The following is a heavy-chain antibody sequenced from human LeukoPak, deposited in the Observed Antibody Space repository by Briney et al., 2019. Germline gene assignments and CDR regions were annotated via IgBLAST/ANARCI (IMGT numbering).Heavy chain of an antibody. J-gene: IGHJ4*02. D-gene: IGHD6-13*01. CDR1: GGSISSHY. V-gene: IGHV4-59*11. Sequence: PSETLSLTCTVSGGSISSHYWSWIRQPPGKGLEWIGYIYYSGSTNYNPSLKGRVTISVDTSKNQFSLKLSSVTAADTAVYYCARGEYSSSWDYYFDYWGQGTLVTVSS. CDR2: IYYSGST. CDR3: ARGEYSSSWDYYFDY.